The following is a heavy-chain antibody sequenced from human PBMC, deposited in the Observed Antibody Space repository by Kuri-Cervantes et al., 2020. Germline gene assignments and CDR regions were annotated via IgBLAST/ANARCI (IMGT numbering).Heavy chain of an antibody. V-gene: IGHV3-43*01. Sequence: GESLKISCAASGFTFDDYTMHWVRQAPGKDLEWVSLISWDGGSTYYADSVKGRFTISRDNSKNSLYLQMNSLRTEDTALYYCARGTVTTGIYYFDYWGQGTLVTVSS. D-gene: IGHD4-17*01. CDR2: ISWDGGST. J-gene: IGHJ4*02. CDR1: GFTFDDYT. CDR3: ARGTVTTGIYYFDY.